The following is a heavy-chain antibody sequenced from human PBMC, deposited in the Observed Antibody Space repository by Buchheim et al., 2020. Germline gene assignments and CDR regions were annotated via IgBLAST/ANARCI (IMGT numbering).Heavy chain of an antibody. D-gene: IGHD3-10*01. V-gene: IGHV3-15*01. J-gene: IGHJ4*02. Sequence: VHLVESGGGVVHPGRSLRLSCVVSGFTFSSYGMHWVRQAPGKGLEWVGRIKSKTDGGTTDYAAPVKGRFTISRDDSKNTLYLQMNSLKTEDTAVYYCTTALWFGEARFDYWGQGTL. CDR3: TTALWFGEARFDY. CDR2: IKSKTDGGTT. CDR1: GFTFSSYG.